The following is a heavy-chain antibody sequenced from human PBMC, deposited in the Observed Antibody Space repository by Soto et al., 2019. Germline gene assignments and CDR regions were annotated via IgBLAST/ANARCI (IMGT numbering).Heavy chain of an antibody. V-gene: IGHV4-61*01. D-gene: IGHD3-16*01. CDR1: GGSVSSGSCY. CDR3: VGGTLASDI. CDR2: IYYSGST. J-gene: IGHJ3*02. Sequence: SETLSLTCTVSGGSVSSGSCYWSWIRQPPGKGLEWIGYIYYSGSTNYNPSLKSRVTISVDTSKNQFSLKLSSVTAADTAVYYCVGGTLASDIWGQGTMVTVSS.